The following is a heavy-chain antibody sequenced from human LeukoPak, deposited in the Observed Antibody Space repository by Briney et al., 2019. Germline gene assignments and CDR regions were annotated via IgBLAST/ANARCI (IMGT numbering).Heavy chain of an antibody. CDR2: IYYSGST. J-gene: IGHJ1*01. Sequence: TSETPSLTCTVSGGSISSSSYYWGWIRQPPGKGLEWIGSIYYSGSTYYNPSLKSRVTISVDTSKNQFSLKLSSVTAADTAVYYCARHSNYYYGSGTYEHWGQGTLVTVSS. D-gene: IGHD3-10*01. CDR3: ARHSNYYYGSGTYEH. CDR1: GGSISSSSYY. V-gene: IGHV4-39*07.